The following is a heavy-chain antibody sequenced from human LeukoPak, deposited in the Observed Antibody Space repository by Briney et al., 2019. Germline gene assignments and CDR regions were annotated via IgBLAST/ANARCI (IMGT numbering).Heavy chain of an antibody. V-gene: IGHV1-69*13. J-gene: IGHJ4*02. D-gene: IGHD2-2*01. CDR2: IIPIFGTA. CDR3: ARDRGPRYFSSTSCPLGDY. Sequence: SVKVSCKASGGTFSSYAISWVRQAPGQGLEWMGGIIPIFGTANYAQKFQGGVTITADESTSTAYMELSSLRSEDTAVYYCARDRGPRYFSSTSCPLGDYWGQGTLVTVSS. CDR1: GGTFSSYA.